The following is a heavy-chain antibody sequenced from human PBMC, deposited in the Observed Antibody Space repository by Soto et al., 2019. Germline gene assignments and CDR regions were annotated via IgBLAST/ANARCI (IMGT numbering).Heavy chain of an antibody. J-gene: IGHJ3*02. Sequence: QVQLQESGPGLVKPSQTLSLTCTVSGGSISSGGYYWSWIRQHPGKGLEWIGYIYYSGSTYYNPSLKGRVTISVDTSKNQFSLKLSSVTAADTAVYYCAREYCSSTSCYSGDAFDIWGQRTMVTVSS. CDR2: IYYSGST. CDR1: GGSISSGGYY. D-gene: IGHD2-2*01. CDR3: AREYCSSTSCYSGDAFDI. V-gene: IGHV4-31*03.